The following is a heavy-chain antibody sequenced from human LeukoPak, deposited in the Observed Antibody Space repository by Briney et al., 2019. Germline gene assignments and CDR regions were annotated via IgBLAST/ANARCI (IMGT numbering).Heavy chain of an antibody. D-gene: IGHD6-13*01. CDR2: ISSSSSTI. Sequence: GGSLRLSCAASGFTFSSYSMNWVRQAPGKGLEWVSYISSSSSTIYYADSVKGRFTIPRDNAKNSLYLQMNSLRAEDTAVYYCARERAAAWDYWGQGTLVTVSS. CDR1: GFTFSSYS. CDR3: ARERAAAWDY. V-gene: IGHV3-48*04. J-gene: IGHJ4*02.